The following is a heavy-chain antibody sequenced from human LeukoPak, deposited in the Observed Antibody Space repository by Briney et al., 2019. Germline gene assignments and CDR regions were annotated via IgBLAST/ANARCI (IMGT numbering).Heavy chain of an antibody. V-gene: IGHV1-69*13. Sequence: GASVKVSXKAYGGTFSNYAINWVRQAPGQGLEWMGGITPIFGTANYIQKFQGRVTITADQSTSTAYMELSRLRSEDTAIYYCARASSDDTAMATPFAYWGQGTLVTVSS. CDR2: ITPIFGTA. CDR1: GGTFSNYA. CDR3: ARASSDDTAMATPFAY. J-gene: IGHJ4*02. D-gene: IGHD5-18*01.